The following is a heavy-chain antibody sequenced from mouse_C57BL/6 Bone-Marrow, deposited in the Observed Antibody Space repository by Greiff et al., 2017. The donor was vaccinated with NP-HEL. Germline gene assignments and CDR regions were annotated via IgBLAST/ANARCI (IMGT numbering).Heavy chain of an antibody. CDR1: GFSFNTYA. D-gene: IGHD2-4*01. J-gene: IGHJ4*01. CDR3: VRHDYSYAMDY. Sequence: DVMLVESGGGLVQPKGSLKLSCAASGFSFNTYAMNWVRQAPGKGLEWVARIRSKSNNYATYYADSVKDRFTISRDDSESMLYLQMNNLKTEDTAMYYCVRHDYSYAMDYWGQGTSVTVSS. V-gene: IGHV10-1*01. CDR2: IRSKSNNYAT.